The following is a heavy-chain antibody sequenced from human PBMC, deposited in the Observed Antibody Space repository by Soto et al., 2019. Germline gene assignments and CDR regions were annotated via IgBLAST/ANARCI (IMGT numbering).Heavy chain of an antibody. V-gene: IGHV5-51*01. J-gene: IGHJ6*02. Sequence: PGESLKISCKGSGYSFTSYWIGWVRQMPGKGLEWMGIIYPGDSDTRYSPSFQGQVTISADKSISTAYLQWSSLKASDTAMYYCARSRRIIAAGRYYYYGMDVWGQGTTVTVSS. CDR2: IYPGDSDT. CDR3: ARSRRIIAAGRYYYYGMDV. CDR1: GYSFTSYW. D-gene: IGHD6-6*01.